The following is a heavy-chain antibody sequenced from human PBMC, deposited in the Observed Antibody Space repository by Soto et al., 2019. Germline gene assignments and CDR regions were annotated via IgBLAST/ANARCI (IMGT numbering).Heavy chain of an antibody. J-gene: IGHJ4*02. CDR2: IFSNDEI. D-gene: IGHD3-9*01. V-gene: IGHV2-26*01. Sequence: QVTLKESGPVLVRPTETLTLTCTFSGFSLANARMGVSWIRQPPGKALEWLAHIFSNDEISYSPPLRSRLTXSXDXXKSQVVLTMTNMDPVDTAPYYCARMVDEVDKYFDYWGQGTLVTVSS. CDR1: GFSLANARMG. CDR3: ARMVDEVDKYFDY.